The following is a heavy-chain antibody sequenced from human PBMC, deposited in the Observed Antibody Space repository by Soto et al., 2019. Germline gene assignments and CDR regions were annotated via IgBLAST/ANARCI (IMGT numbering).Heavy chain of an antibody. D-gene: IGHD4-17*01. Sequence: GGSLRLSCAASGFTFSSYAMSWVRQAPGKGLVWVSRINSDGSSTTYADSVKGRFTISRDNAKNTLYLQMNSLRAEDTAVYYCARANYGDYGIDYWGQGTLVTVSS. J-gene: IGHJ4*02. CDR1: GFTFSSYA. V-gene: IGHV3-74*01. CDR2: INSDGSST. CDR3: ARANYGDYGIDY.